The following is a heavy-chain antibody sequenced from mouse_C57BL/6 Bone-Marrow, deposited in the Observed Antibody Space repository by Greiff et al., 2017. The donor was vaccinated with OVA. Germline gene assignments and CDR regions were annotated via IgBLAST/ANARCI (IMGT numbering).Heavy chain of an antibody. Sequence: QVQLQQPGAELVKPGASVKLSCKASGYTFTSYWMHWVKQRPGQGLEWIGMIHPNSGSTNYNEKFKSKATLTVDKSSSTAYMQLSSLTSEDSAVYYCARPLRGGAMDYWGQGTSVTVSS. D-gene: IGHD1-1*01. J-gene: IGHJ4*01. CDR1: GYTFTSYW. CDR3: ARPLRGGAMDY. CDR2: IHPNSGST. V-gene: IGHV1-64*01.